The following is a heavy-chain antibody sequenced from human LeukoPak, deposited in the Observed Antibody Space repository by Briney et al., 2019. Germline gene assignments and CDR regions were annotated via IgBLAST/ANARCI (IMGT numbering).Heavy chain of an antibody. CDR2: IYSGATT. Sequence: PGGALRLSCAASGFTVSSKYMSWVRQAPGKGLEWVSVIYSGATTYIADTVKGRFIISRDNSKNTVYLQVNGLRAEDTAVYYCAVGWERTGMNYFDYWGQGALVTVSS. CDR1: GFTVSSKY. CDR3: AVGWERTGMNYFDY. D-gene: IGHD1-26*01. J-gene: IGHJ4*02. V-gene: IGHV3-53*01.